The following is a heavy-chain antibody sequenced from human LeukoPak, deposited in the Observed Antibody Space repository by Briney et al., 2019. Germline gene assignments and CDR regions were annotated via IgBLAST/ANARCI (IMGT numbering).Heavy chain of an antibody. V-gene: IGHV3-30*02. CDR1: GFTFSSYG. D-gene: IGHD3-3*01. CDR2: IRYDGSNK. Sequence: GGSLRLSCAASGFTFSSYGMHWVRQAQGKGLEWVAFIRYDGSNKYYADSVKGRFTISRDNSKNTLYLQMNSLRAEDTAVYYCAKQFGVVTAATGPCGQGTLVTVSS. CDR3: AKQFGVVTAATGP. J-gene: IGHJ5*02.